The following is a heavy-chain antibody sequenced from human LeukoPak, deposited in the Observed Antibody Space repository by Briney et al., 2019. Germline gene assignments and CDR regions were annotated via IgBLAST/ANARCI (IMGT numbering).Heavy chain of an antibody. V-gene: IGHV3-7*01. D-gene: IGHD4-17*01. CDR2: IKQDGSQK. J-gene: IGHJ4*02. Sequence: PGGSLRLSCAASGFTLSSYWMSWVRQAPGKGLEWVANIKQDGSQKYYVDSVKGRFTISRDNAKSSLYLQMNSLRAEDTAVYYCARDRTTVTTEGKDFDYWGQGTLVTVSS. CDR1: GFTLSSYW. CDR3: ARDRTTVTTEGKDFDY.